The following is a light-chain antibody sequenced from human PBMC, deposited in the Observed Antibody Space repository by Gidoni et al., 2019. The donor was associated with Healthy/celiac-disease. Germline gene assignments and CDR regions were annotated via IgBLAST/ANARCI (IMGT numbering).Light chain of an antibody. V-gene: IGKV3-11*01. J-gene: IGKJ4*01. CDR1: QSVSSY. CDR3: QQRSNWPLT. Sequence: EMVLTQSPATQSLSPGERATLSCRASQSVSSYLAWYQNKPGQAPRLLIYDASNRATGIPARFSGSGSGTDFTLSISILEPEDFAVYYCQQRSNWPLTFGGGTKVEIK. CDR2: DAS.